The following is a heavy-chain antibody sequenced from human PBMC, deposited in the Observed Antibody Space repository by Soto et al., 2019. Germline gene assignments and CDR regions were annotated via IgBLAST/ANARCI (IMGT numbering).Heavy chain of an antibody. CDR3: ARERAPSSGWYYYYDGMDV. V-gene: IGHV3-30-3*01. CDR1: GFTFSSYA. D-gene: IGHD6-19*01. Sequence: QVQLVESGGGVVQPGRSLRLSCAASGFTFSSYAMHWVRQAPGKGLEWVAVISYDGSNKYYADSVKGRFTISRDNSKNTLYLQMNSLRAEDTAVYYCARERAPSSGWYYYYDGMDVWGQGTTVTVSS. J-gene: IGHJ6*02. CDR2: ISYDGSNK.